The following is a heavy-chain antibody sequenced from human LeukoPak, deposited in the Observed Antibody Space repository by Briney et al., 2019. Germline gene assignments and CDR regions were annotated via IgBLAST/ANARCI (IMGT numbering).Heavy chain of an antibody. J-gene: IGHJ6*03. CDR3: ASQRSSTTYYNYYYMDV. CDR1: GYTFTNLY. V-gene: IGHV1-2*02. D-gene: IGHD3-10*01. CDR2: IKSNTGGT. Sequence: GASVKVSCKASGYTFTNLYMHWVRQAPGQGLEWMGFIKSNTGGTVYAQKFQGRVTMTRDTSISTAYMELSRLTSDDTAVYYCASQRSSTTYYNYYYMDVWGKGTTVTVSS.